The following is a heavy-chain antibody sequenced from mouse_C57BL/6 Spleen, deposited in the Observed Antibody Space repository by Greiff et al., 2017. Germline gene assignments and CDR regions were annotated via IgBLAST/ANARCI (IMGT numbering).Heavy chain of an antibody. CDR2: IYPRSGNT. J-gene: IGHJ3*01. CDR3: ARSTMVTGGFAY. V-gene: IGHV1-81*01. CDR1: GYTFTSYG. Sequence: QVQLKESGAELARPGASVKLSCKASGYTFTSYGISWVKQRTGQGLEWIGEIYPRSGNTYYNEKLKGKATLTAYKSSSPAYMELLSLPSEDSAVYFCARSTMVTGGFAYWGQGTLVTVSA. D-gene: IGHD2-2*01.